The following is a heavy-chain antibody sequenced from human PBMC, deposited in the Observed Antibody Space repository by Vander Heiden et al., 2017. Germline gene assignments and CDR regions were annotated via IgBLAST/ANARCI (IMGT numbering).Heavy chain of an antibody. Sequence: EVQLVESGGGLGQPGGSLRLSCATSGFTFISLGMDWVREAPGKRLEWLAYISAGSGTIYYADSVKGRFTISRDDARSSLFLQMNNLRDEDSAVYHCLTDWPIYWGQGTLVTVSS. CDR2: ISAGSGTI. J-gene: IGHJ4*02. V-gene: IGHV3-48*02. CDR1: GFTFISLG. CDR3: LTDWPIY.